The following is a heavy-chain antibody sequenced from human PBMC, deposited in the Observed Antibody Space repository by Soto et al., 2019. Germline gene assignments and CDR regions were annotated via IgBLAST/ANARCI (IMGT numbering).Heavy chain of an antibody. D-gene: IGHD3-22*01. CDR2: IYYSGST. CDR1: GGSIRSCY. Sequence: SEALSLTCTVSGGSIRSCYWSWIRQPPGKGLEWIGYIYYSGSTNYNPSLKSRVTISVDTSKNQFSLKLSSVTAADTAVYYCATSYSSKGDYYSYWGQGTLVTVSS. V-gene: IGHV4-59*01. CDR3: ATSYSSKGDYYSY. J-gene: IGHJ4*02.